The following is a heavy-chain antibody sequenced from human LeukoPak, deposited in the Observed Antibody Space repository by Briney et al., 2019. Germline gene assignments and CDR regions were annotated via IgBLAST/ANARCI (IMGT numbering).Heavy chain of an antibody. J-gene: IGHJ3*02. CDR2: ISRSGGST. CDR1: GFTFSSYA. D-gene: IGHD1-26*01. V-gene: IGHV3-23*01. CDR3: AKGDSGRIRNYAFDI. Sequence: GGSLRLSCAASGFTFSSYAMSWVRQAPGKGLEWVSAISRSGGSTYYADSVKGRFTISRDNSKNTLYLQMNSLRAEDTAVYYCAKGDSGRIRNYAFDIWGQGTMVTVSS.